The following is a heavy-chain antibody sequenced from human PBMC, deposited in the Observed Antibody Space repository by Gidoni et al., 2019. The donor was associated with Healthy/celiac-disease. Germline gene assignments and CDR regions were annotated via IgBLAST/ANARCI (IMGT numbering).Heavy chain of an antibody. D-gene: IGHD3-10*01. CDR2: ISYDGSNK. CDR1: GFTFSRYG. J-gene: IGHJ6*02. V-gene: IGHV3-30*18. CDR3: AKDFSHRGRDGMDV. Sequence: QVQLVESGGGVVQPGRSLRLSCAASGFTFSRYGMHWVRQAPGKGLEWVAVISYDGSNKYYADSVKGRFTISRDNSKNTLYLQMNSLRAEDTAVYYCAKDFSHRGRDGMDVWGQGTTVTVSS.